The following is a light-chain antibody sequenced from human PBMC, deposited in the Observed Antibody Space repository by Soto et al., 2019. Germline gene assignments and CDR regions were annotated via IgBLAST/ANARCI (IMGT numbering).Light chain of an antibody. Sequence: DIQMTQSPSSLSASVGDRVTITCRASQGIRNDVGWYQQKPGKAPKRLIYAASSLQSGVPSRFSGSGSGTEFTLTISSLQPEDFATYXXXQYSNLITFGQGTRLEI. J-gene: IGKJ5*01. CDR1: QGIRND. CDR2: AAS. CDR3: XQYSNLIT. V-gene: IGKV1-17*01.